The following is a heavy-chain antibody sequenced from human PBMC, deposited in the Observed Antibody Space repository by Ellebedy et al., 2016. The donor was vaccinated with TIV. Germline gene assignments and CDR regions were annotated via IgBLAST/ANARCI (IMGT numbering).Heavy chain of an antibody. CDR2: FYYSGAT. V-gene: IGHV4-4*02. D-gene: IGHD6-6*01. CDR1: GGPISSHNW. Sequence: MPGGSLRLSCAVSGGPISSHNWWPWVRQPPGKGLEWIGEFYYSGATGYNSSLKSRVTVSVDRSTNQFSLNLISVTAADTAVYYCGLAARPDKIFDLWGRGTLVTVSS. CDR3: GLAARPDKIFDL. J-gene: IGHJ2*01.